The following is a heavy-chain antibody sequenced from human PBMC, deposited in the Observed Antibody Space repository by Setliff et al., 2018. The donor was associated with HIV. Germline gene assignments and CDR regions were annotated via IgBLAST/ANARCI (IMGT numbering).Heavy chain of an antibody. J-gene: IGHJ4*01. V-gene: IGHV4-4*07. CDR1: GGSMRNYH. D-gene: IGHD2-8*02. Sequence: SETLSLTCSVSGGSMRNYHWSWIRQPAGKGLEWFGHISPSGNTNYSPSLKSRITISLDTSKRQFSLTMTSVTAADTAVYYCARGLSSQTYWGSRPLGLDYWGQGSLVTVSS. CDR2: ISPSGNT. CDR3: ARGLSSQTYWGSRPLGLDY.